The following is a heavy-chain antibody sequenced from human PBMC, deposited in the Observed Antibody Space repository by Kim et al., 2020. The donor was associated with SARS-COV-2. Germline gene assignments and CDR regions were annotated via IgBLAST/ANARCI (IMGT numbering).Heavy chain of an antibody. CDR2: IIPIFGTA. Sequence: SVKVSCKASGGTFSSYAISWVRQAPGQGLEWMGGIIPIFGTANYAQKFQGRVTITADESTSTAYMELSSLRSEDTAVYYCARGRGYDLRYYYGMDVWGQGTTVTVSS. CDR1: GGTFSSYA. D-gene: IGHD5-12*01. V-gene: IGHV1-69*13. J-gene: IGHJ6*02. CDR3: ARGRGYDLRYYYGMDV.